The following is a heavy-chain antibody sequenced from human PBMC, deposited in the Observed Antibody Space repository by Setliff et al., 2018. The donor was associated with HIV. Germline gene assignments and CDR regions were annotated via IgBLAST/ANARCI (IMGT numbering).Heavy chain of an antibody. J-gene: IGHJ4*02. V-gene: IGHV4-34*01. CDR3: TRGPLPRADY. Sequence: SETLSLTCVVYGGSFGGYYWSWIRQPPGKGLEWIGELNHHKHTNYNPSLKGRVTMSVDTSKNQFSLKLSSVTAADTAVYYCTRGPLPRADYWGQGTLVTVAS. CDR1: GGSFGGYY. CDR2: LNHHKHT.